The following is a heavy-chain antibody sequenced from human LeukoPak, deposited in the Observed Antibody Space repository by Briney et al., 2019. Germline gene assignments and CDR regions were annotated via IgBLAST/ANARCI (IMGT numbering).Heavy chain of an antibody. CDR1: GGSVSSYY. D-gene: IGHD3-9*01. V-gene: IGHV4-59*02. CDR2: IYYSGST. J-gene: IGHJ4*02. CDR3: ATGYGKFDY. Sequence: SETLSLTCTVSGGSVSSYYWSWIRQPPGKGLEWIGYIYYSGSTNYNPSLKSRVTISVDTSKNQFSLKLRSVTAADTAVYCCATGYGKFDYWGQGTLVTVSS.